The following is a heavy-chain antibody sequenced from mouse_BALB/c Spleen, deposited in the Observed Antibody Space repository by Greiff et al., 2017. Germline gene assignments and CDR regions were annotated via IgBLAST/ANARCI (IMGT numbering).Heavy chain of an antibody. D-gene: IGHD2-14*01. Sequence: VQVVESGPGLVQPSQSLSITCTVSGFSLTSYGVHWVRQSPGKGLEWLGVIWSGGSTDYNAAFISRLSISKDNSKSQVFFKMNSLQANDTAIYYCARGVRSRAMDYWGQGTSVTVSS. CDR1: GFSLTSYG. CDR3: ARGVRSRAMDY. V-gene: IGHV2-2*02. J-gene: IGHJ4*01. CDR2: IWSGGST.